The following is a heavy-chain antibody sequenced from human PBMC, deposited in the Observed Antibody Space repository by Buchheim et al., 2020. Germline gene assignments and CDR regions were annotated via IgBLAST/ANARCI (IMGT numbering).Heavy chain of an antibody. CDR3: ARAASTKTCAMDV. CDR2: IYYTGST. Sequence: QLQLQESGPGLVKPSETLSLTCSVPGGPIGSSSYYWVWIRQPPGKGLEWIGRIYYTGSTDYHPSLNSPATISVDRSKNQFSLKLSSVAAADTAVYYCARAASTKTCAMDVWGQGTT. J-gene: IGHJ6*02. V-gene: IGHV4-39*07. CDR1: GGPIGSSSYY. D-gene: IGHD1-26*01.